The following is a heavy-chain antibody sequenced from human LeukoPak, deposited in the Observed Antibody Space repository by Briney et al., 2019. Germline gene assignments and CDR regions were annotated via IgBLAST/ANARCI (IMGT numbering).Heavy chain of an antibody. D-gene: IGHD6-19*01. J-gene: IGHJ4*02. CDR1: GYTFTNFY. CDR3: AMTPGIAVAGYFDY. V-gene: IGHV1-69*13. CDR2: IIPIFGTA. Sequence: ASVKVSCKASGYTFTNFYMHWVRQAPGQGLEWMGGIIPIFGTANYAQKFQGRVTITADESTSTAYMELSSLRSEDTAVYYCAMTPGIAVAGYFDYWGQGTLVTVSS.